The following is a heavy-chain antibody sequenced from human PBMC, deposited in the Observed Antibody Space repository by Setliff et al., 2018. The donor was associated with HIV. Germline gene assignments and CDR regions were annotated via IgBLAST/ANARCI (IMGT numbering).Heavy chain of an antibody. V-gene: IGHV4-34*01. Sequence: PSETLSLTCAVYGGSFSGYYWSWIRQPPGKGLEWIGEINHSGSTNYNPSLKSRVTISRDNAKNSIHLQMNSLRAEDTAVYYCARNPRPIAAAGFDLDYWGQGTMVTVSS. J-gene: IGHJ4*02. D-gene: IGHD6-13*01. CDR2: INHSGST. CDR1: GGSFSGYY. CDR3: ARNPRPIAAAGFDLDY.